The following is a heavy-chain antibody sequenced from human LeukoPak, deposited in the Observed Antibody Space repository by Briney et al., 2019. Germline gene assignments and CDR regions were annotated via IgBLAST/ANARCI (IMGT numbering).Heavy chain of an antibody. V-gene: IGHV3-30-3*01. CDR3: ASVGGYDPLFDY. J-gene: IGHJ4*02. D-gene: IGHD5-12*01. CDR1: GFTFSSHA. CDR2: ISFDGSDK. Sequence: GGSLRLSCAASGFTFSSHAMHWVRQAPGKGLEWVAVISFDGSDKYYADSVKGRFTISRDNSKSALYLQMNSLRTEDTAVYYWASVGGYDPLFDYWGQGTLVTVSS.